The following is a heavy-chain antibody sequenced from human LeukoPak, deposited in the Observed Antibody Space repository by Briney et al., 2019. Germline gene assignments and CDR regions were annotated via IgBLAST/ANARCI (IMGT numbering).Heavy chain of an antibody. V-gene: IGHV4-61*05. D-gene: IGHD6-19*01. Sequence: SETLSLTCTVSGGSISSSSYYWGWIRQPPGKGLEWIAYIYYSGTTNYNPSLKSRVTISIDTSKNQFSLKVSSVTAADTAVYYCARGAGWYNYWGQGTLVTVSS. CDR1: GGSISSSSYY. CDR3: ARGAGWYNY. CDR2: IYYSGTT. J-gene: IGHJ4*02.